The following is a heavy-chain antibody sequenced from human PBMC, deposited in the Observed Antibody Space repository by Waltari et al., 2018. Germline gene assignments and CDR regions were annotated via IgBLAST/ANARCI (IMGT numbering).Heavy chain of an antibody. Sequence: EVQLVESGGGLVQPGGSLRLSCAASGFTFPKYNMHWVRQAPGKGLEWVSHISTSSSTIYYADSVKGRFTISRDNSKNTLYLQMNSLRAEDTAVYYCATLTSIAARTGEYWGQGTLVTVSS. J-gene: IGHJ4*02. CDR2: ISTSSSTI. CDR1: GFTFPKYN. D-gene: IGHD6-6*01. V-gene: IGHV3-48*01. CDR3: ATLTSIAARTGEY.